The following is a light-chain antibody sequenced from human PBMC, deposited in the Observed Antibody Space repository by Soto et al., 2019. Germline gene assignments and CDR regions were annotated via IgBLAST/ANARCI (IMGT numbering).Light chain of an antibody. V-gene: IGKV1-9*01. Sequence: DIHLTQSPSFLSASVGDRVTITCRAGQGIASSLAWYQQKAGKAPKLLIYAASTLESGVPSRFSGSGSGTEFTLTISSLQPEDFAIYYCQQFNSYPLTFGGGTKVEIK. CDR2: AAS. CDR3: QQFNSYPLT. J-gene: IGKJ4*01. CDR1: QGIASS.